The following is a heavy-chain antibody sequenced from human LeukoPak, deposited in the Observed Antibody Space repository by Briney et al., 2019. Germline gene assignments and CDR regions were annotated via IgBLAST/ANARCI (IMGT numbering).Heavy chain of an antibody. D-gene: IGHD3-3*01. CDR1: GFTFSSYS. Sequence: GGSLRLSCVASGFTFSSYSMNWVRQAPGKGLEWVSSITSSSTYIYYADSVKGRFTISRDNAKNSLYLQMNSLRAEDTAVYYCARDRYTILGVVTPDMDVWGKGTTVTVSS. J-gene: IGHJ6*03. CDR3: ARDRYTILGVVTPDMDV. V-gene: IGHV3-21*01. CDR2: ITSSSTYI.